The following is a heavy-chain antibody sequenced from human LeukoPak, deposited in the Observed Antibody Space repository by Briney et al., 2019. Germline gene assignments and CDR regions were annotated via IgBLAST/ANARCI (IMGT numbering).Heavy chain of an antibody. V-gene: IGHV1-18*01. CDR2: ISGYNGNT. D-gene: IGHD2-15*01. CDR1: GNTFTNNG. J-gene: IGHJ4*02. CDR3: ARALITCYDY. Sequence: ASVKVSCKASGNTFTNNGISWVRQAPGQGLEWMGWISGYNGNTNYAQKFQGRVTMTTDTSTSTAYMELRSLRSDDTAVYYCARALITCYDYWGQGTLVTVSS.